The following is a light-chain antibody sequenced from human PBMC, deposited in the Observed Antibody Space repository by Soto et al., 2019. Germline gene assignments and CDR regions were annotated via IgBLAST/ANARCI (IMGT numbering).Light chain of an antibody. CDR2: EVT. CDR3: SSYTSSSTYV. V-gene: IGLV2-14*01. CDR1: GSDVGGYDY. J-gene: IGLJ1*01. Sequence: QSVLTQPACESVSTGQSITVSCTETGSDVGGYDYVSWYQHHPGKAPKVMIYEVTNRPSGVSNRFSGSKSGNTASLTISGLLAEDEADYCCSSYTSSSTYVFGTGPKVTVL.